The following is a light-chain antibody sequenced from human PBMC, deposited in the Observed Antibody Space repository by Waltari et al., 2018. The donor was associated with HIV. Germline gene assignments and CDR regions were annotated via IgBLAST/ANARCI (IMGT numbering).Light chain of an antibody. V-gene: IGKV3-20*01. J-gene: IGKJ1*01. CDR3: QQYGTSPVT. Sequence: EIVLTQSPGTLSLSPGDRATLSCRASQSLSNNYLAWYQQKPGQAPRLLIYVASSRATGIPDRFSGSGARTDFTLTISRLEPEDFAVYYCQQYGTSPVTFGQGTKVEIK. CDR1: QSLSNNY. CDR2: VAS.